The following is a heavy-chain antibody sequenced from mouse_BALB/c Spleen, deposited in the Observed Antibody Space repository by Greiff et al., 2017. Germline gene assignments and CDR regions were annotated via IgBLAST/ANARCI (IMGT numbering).Heavy chain of an antibody. Sequence: EVKVEESGPGLVKPSQSLSLTCSVTGYSITSGYYWNWIRQFPGNKLEWMGYISYDGSNNYNPSLKNRISITRDTSKNQFFLKLNSVTTEDTATYYCARGREIYYGYEGDFDYWGQGTTLTVSS. CDR2: ISYDGSN. CDR3: ARGREIYYGYEGDFDY. V-gene: IGHV3-6*02. J-gene: IGHJ2*01. D-gene: IGHD2-2*01. CDR1: GYSITSGYY.